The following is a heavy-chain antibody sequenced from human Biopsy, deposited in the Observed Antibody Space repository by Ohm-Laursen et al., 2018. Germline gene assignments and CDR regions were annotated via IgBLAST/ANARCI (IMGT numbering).Heavy chain of an antibody. V-gene: IGHV3-7*01. CDR1: GFTVSSNY. CDR3: AREAVVATIDDGFDV. CDR2: IKKDSSFK. Sequence: SLRLSCSASGFTVSSNYMAWVRQAPGKGLEWVANIKKDSSFKFYADSVRGRFTISRDNAKRSVFLQMNSLRAEDTAVYYCAREAVVATIDDGFDVWGQGTVVTVSS. J-gene: IGHJ3*01. D-gene: IGHD5-12*01.